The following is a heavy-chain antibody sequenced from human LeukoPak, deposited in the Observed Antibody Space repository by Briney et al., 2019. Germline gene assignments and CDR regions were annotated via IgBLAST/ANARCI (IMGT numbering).Heavy chain of an antibody. CDR1: GGSISSGSHY. CDR3: ARLGRFGALLPYYYYMDV. J-gene: IGHJ6*03. D-gene: IGHD3-10*01. V-gene: IGHV4-61*02. CDR2: VYSSGST. Sequence: PSKTLSLTCTVSGGSISSGSHYWTWIRQPAGKGLEYIGRVYSSGSTDSNPSLRSRLTMSVDTSKNQLSLKLTSVTAADTAVYYCARLGRFGALLPYYYYMDVWGKGTTVTVSS.